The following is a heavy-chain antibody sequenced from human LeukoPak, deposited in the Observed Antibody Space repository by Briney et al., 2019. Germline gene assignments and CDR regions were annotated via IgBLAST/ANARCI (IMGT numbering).Heavy chain of an antibody. CDR2: INSDGSST. CDR1: GFTFSSYW. CDR3: ARVSTYSAIDY. V-gene: IGHV3-74*01. Sequence: PGGSLRLSCAASGFTFSSYWMHWVRHGPGKGLVWVSRINSDGSSTIYADSVKGRFTISRDNAKNTLYLQMNSLRAEDTAVYYCARVSTYSAIDYWGQGTLVTVSS. J-gene: IGHJ4*02. D-gene: IGHD1-26*01.